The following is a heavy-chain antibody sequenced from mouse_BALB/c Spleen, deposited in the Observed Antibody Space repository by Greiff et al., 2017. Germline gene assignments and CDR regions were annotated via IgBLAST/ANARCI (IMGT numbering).Heavy chain of an antibody. CDR1: GYTFTSYW. V-gene: IGHV1S81*02. D-gene: IGHD1-1*01. Sequence: QVQLQQPGAELVKPGASVKLSCKASGYTFTSYWMHWVKQRPGQGLEWIGEINPSNGRTNYNEKFKSKATLTVDKSSSTAYMQLSSLTSEDSAVYYCARTTVFPYYAMDYWGQGTSVTVSS. J-gene: IGHJ4*01. CDR3: ARTTVFPYYAMDY. CDR2: INPSNGRT.